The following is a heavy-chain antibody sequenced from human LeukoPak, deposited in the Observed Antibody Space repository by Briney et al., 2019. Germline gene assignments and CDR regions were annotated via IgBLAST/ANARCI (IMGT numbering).Heavy chain of an antibody. Sequence: PSETLSLTCTVSGGSISSSSYYWGWIRQPPGKGLEWIGSIYYRGITYYNPSLKSRVTISVDTSKNQFSLKLSSVTAADTAVYYCARVVYDSSTYPKSYFDFWGQGTLVTISS. V-gene: IGHV4-39*07. CDR1: GGSISSSSYY. CDR3: ARVVYDSSTYPKSYFDF. J-gene: IGHJ4*02. D-gene: IGHD3-22*01. CDR2: IYYRGIT.